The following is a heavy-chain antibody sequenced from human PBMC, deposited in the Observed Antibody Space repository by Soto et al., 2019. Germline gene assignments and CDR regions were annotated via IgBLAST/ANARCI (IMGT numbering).Heavy chain of an antibody. Sequence: SXNLSIPCAISGDSVSSSSAAWNCIRQSPSRGLEWLGRTYYRSQWYSDYGPSVRGRIIINSDTPKNQFSLQLNSVTPDDTAVYYCARYTSGWYLDYWGQGTQVTVSS. D-gene: IGHD6-13*01. V-gene: IGHV6-1*01. J-gene: IGHJ4*02. CDR2: TYYRSQWYS. CDR1: GDSVSSSSAA. CDR3: ARYTSGWYLDY.